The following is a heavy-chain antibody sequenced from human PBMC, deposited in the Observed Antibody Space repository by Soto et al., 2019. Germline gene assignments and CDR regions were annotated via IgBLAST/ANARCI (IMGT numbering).Heavy chain of an antibody. J-gene: IGHJ4*02. CDR2: ISYDGSNK. CDR3: AKDGGFVVVPAAAYYFAY. D-gene: IGHD2-2*01. Sequence: QVQLVESGGGVVQPGRSLRLSCASSGFTFSSYGMHRVRQAPGKGLERVAVISYDGSNKYYADSVKGRFTISRDNSKTTLYLPMNSLIAEDTAVYYCAKDGGFVVVPAAAYYFAYWFQGTLVTVSS. CDR1: GFTFSSYG. V-gene: IGHV3-30*18.